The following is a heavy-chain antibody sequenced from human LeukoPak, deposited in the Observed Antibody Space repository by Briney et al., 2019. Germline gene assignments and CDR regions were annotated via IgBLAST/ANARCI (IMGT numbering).Heavy chain of an antibody. CDR1: GFTFNNYA. D-gene: IGHD3-22*01. Sequence: GGSLRLSCAASGFTFNNYAMSWVRQAPGKGPEWLSAISGSGGSTTDADSVKGRFTTSRDNSKSTLYLQMNSLRAEDTAVYYCARVAYYYDSSGYYFDYWGQGTLVTVSS. V-gene: IGHV3-23*01. CDR3: ARVAYYYDSSGYYFDY. J-gene: IGHJ4*02. CDR2: ISGSGGST.